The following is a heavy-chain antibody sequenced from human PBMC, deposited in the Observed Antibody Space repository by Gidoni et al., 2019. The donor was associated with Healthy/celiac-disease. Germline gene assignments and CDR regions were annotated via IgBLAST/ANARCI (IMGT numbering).Heavy chain of an antibody. V-gene: IGHV3-9*01. Sequence: EVQLVESGGGLVQPGRSLRLSCAASGFTFDDYAMHWVRQAPGKGLEWVSGISWNSVSIGYADSVKGRFTISRDNAKNSLYLQMNSLRAEDTALYYCAKDMGFDPWGQGTLVTDSS. CDR1: GFTFDDYA. CDR3: AKDMGFDP. J-gene: IGHJ5*02. CDR2: ISWNSVSI.